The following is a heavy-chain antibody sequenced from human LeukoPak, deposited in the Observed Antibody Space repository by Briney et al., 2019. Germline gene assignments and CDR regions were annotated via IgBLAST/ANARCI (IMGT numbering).Heavy chain of an antibody. Sequence: PSETLSLTCTVSGGSVNSYYWSWIRQPAGKGLEWIGHIYASGSNDYNPSLKSRVTISTDTSKNQFSLKVSSVTAADTAVYYCARWTPGYSGYYFDYWGQGTLVTVSS. CDR3: ARWTPGYSGYYFDY. D-gene: IGHD5-12*01. J-gene: IGHJ4*02. CDR2: IYASGSN. V-gene: IGHV4-4*07. CDR1: GGSVNSYY.